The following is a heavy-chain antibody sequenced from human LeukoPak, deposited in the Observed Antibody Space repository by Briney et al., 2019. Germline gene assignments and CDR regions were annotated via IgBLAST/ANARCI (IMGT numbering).Heavy chain of an antibody. Sequence: SSETLSLTCTVSGGSIGSYYRCWIRQPPGKGLEWIGYIYYSGSTNYNPSLKSRVTMSVDTSKNQFSLKLSSVTAADTAVYYCARDRAQSWGYYYYYMDVWGKGTTVTVSS. J-gene: IGHJ6*03. D-gene: IGHD3-16*01. CDR3: ARDRAQSWGYYYYYMDV. V-gene: IGHV4-59*01. CDR2: IYYSGST. CDR1: GGSIGSYY.